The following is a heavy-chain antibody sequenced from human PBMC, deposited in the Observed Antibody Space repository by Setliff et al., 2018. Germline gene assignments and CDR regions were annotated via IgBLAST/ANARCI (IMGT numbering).Heavy chain of an antibody. J-gene: IGHJ4*02. V-gene: IGHV1-69*11. Sequence: ASVKVSCKASGGTFRTDGFSWVRQAPGQGLEWMGRIIPVLRTANYAQKFRGRVTITADEVARTAYMELSTLRSEDTAVYYCARDTRDKYDRSGHYLSLDYWGQGTLVTVSS. CDR2: IIPVLRTA. CDR1: GGTFRTDG. D-gene: IGHD3-22*01. CDR3: ARDTRDKYDRSGHYLSLDY.